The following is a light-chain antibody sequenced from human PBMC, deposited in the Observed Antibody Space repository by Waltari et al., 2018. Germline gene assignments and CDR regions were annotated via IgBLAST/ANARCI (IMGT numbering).Light chain of an antibody. CDR2: EVS. Sequence: QSALTQPASVSGSPGQSITISCTGTSSDVGTYTYVFWYQQHPDKAPKLMIYEVSYRPSGVSSRFSCSKSGNTASLTISGLQAEDEADYYCSLYISSSTYWVFGGGTKLTVL. CDR3: SLYISSSTYWV. CDR1: SSDVGTYTY. V-gene: IGLV2-14*01. J-gene: IGLJ3*02.